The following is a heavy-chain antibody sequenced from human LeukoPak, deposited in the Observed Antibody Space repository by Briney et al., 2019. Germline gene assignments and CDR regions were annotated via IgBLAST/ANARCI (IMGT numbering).Heavy chain of an antibody. Sequence: ASVKVSCKASGYTFIGYYMHWVRQAPGQGLEWMGITNPSGGSTSYAQKFQGRVTMTRGTSTSTVYMELSSLRSEDTAVYYCARDRMTTTYWYFDLWGRGTLVTVSS. V-gene: IGHV1-46*01. J-gene: IGHJ2*01. CDR2: TNPSGGST. CDR1: GYTFIGYY. D-gene: IGHD4-11*01. CDR3: ARDRMTTTYWYFDL.